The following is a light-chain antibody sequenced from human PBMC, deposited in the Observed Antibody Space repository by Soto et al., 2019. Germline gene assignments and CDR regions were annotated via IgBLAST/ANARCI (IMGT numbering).Light chain of an antibody. Sequence: TQSPAALSVTQGERATLSCRASQSFSSSYLAWYQQKPGQAPRLLIYGASSRATGIPDRFSGSGSGTDFTLTISRLEPEDFAVYYCQQYGSPPITFGQGTLLAV. CDR3: QQYGSPPIT. J-gene: IGKJ5*01. V-gene: IGKV3-20*01. CDR2: GAS. CDR1: QSFSSSY.